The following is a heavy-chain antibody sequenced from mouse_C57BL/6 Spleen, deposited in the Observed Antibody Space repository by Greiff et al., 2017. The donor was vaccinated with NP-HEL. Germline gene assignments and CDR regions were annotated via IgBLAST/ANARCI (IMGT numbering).Heavy chain of an antibody. CDR1: GYTFTDYE. V-gene: IGHV1-15*01. D-gene: IGHD3-2*02. Sequence: QVQLQQSGAELVRPGASVTLSCKASGYTFTDYEMHWVKQTPVHGLAWIGAIDPETGGTAYNQKFKGKAILTADKSSSTAYMELRSLTSEDSAVYYCTEGTAQATAAMDYWGQGTSVTVSS. CDR3: TEGTAQATAAMDY. J-gene: IGHJ4*01. CDR2: IDPETGGT.